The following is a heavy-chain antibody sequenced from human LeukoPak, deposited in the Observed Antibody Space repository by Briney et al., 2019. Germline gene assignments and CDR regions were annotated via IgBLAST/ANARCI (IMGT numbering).Heavy chain of an antibody. Sequence: GGSLRLSCAASGFTVSSNYMSWVRQAPGKGLEWVSVIYSGGSTYYADSVKGRFTISRDNSKNTLYLQMNSLRAEDTAVYYCAKARSPPFEYYDFWSGYYPFDYWGQGTLVTVSS. D-gene: IGHD3-3*01. V-gene: IGHV3-53*01. CDR1: GFTVSSNY. CDR2: IYSGGST. J-gene: IGHJ4*02. CDR3: AKARSPPFEYYDFWSGYYPFDY.